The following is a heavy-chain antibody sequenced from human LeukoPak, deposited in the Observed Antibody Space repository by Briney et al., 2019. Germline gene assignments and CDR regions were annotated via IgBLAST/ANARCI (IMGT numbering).Heavy chain of an antibody. Sequence: GGSLRLSCAASGFTFSSYWMSWVRQAPGKGLEWVVNIKQDGSEKYYVDSVKGRFTISRDNAKNSLYLQMNSLRAEDTAVYYCARDLAYCGGDCPHYFDYWGQGALVTVSS. CDR1: GFTFSSYW. CDR2: IKQDGSEK. CDR3: ARDLAYCGGDCPHYFDY. V-gene: IGHV3-7*01. D-gene: IGHD2-21*02. J-gene: IGHJ4*02.